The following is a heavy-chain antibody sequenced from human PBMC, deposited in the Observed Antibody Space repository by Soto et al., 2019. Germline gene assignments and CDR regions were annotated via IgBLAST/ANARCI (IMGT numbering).Heavy chain of an antibody. CDR2: VQYTGDT. J-gene: IGHJ5*02. Sequence: PSETLSLTCTLSSGSVSNYDWHWIRQWPGKGLEWIGCVQYTGDTKYNPSLKSRVSLSIDTSKKQLSLKLNSVSAADTAVYYWASGGGTLDALNWTDPRGQAAPVTVS. CDR3: ASGGGTLDALNWTDP. V-gene: IGHV4-59*02. CDR1: SGSVSNYD. D-gene: IGHD1-1*01.